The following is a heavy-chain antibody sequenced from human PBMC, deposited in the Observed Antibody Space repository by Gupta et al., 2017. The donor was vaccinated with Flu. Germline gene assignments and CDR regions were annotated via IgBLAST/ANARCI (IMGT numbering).Heavy chain of an antibody. CDR2: VNPESGGT. V-gene: IGHV1-2*02. CDR1: GYRLTAHY. D-gene: IGHD2-21*02. Sequence: QVQLVQSGAAVKNPGASVRVSCMASGYRLTAHYINWVRQATGQGLEWMGWVNPESGGTKYAQKFQGRVTMTRDTSTSTVYMELSSLGSDDTAMYYCAREQGLTAHVTRGNGMDVWGQGTGGTVSS. CDR3: AREQGLTAHVTRGNGMDV. J-gene: IGHJ6*02.